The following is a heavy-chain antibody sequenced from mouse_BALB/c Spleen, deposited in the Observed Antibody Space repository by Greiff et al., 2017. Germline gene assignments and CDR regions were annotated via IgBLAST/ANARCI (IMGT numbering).Heavy chain of an antibody. J-gene: IGHJ4*01. D-gene: IGHD4-1*01. CDR3: ARLTGTGYAMDY. Sequence: EVQRVESGGGLVQPGGSLKLSCAASGFTFSSYTMSWVRQTPEKRLEWVAYISNGGGSTYYPDTVKGRFTISRDNAKNTLYLQMSSLKSEDTAMYYCARLTGTGYAMDYWGQGTSVTVSS. CDR1: GFTFSSYT. V-gene: IGHV5-12-2*01. CDR2: ISNGGGST.